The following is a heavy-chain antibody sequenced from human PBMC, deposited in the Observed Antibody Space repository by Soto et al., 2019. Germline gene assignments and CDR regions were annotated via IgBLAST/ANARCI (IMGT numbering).Heavy chain of an antibody. D-gene: IGHD4-17*01. CDR2: IYYSGST. V-gene: IGHV4-39*01. Sequence: PSETLSLTCTVSGGSISSSSYYWGWIRQPPGKGLEWIGSIYYSGSTYYNPSLKSRVTISVDTSKNQFSLKLSSVTAADTAVYYCARHWWRSRTTVTTPSRIYYYYYYGMDVWGQGTTVTVSS. CDR1: GGSISSSSYY. J-gene: IGHJ6*02. CDR3: ARHWWRSRTTVTTPSRIYYYYYYGMDV.